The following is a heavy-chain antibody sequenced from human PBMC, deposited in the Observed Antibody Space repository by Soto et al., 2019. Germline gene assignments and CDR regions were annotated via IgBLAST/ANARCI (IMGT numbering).Heavy chain of an antibody. CDR3: ARGPLRIAAAGRAPDY. J-gene: IGHJ4*02. CDR2: INHSGST. Sequence: SETLSLTCAVYGGSFSGYYWSWIRQPPGKGLEWIGEINHSGSTNYNPSLKSRVTISVDTSKNQFSLKLSSVTAADTAVYYCARGPLRIAAAGRAPDYWGQGTLVTVSS. V-gene: IGHV4-34*01. D-gene: IGHD6-13*01. CDR1: GGSFSGYY.